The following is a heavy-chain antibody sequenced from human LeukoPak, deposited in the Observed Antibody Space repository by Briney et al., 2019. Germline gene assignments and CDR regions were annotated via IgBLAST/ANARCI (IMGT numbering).Heavy chain of an antibody. J-gene: IGHJ6*03. Sequence: GGSLRLSCVASGFTFTSYAMTWVRQAPGKGLVWVSRTNSDGSSTSYADSVKGRFTISRDNAKNTLYLQMNSLRAEDTAVYYCARVGSRVSYYDFWGTDYYYYYYMDVWGKGTTVTVSS. CDR1: GFTFTSYA. CDR2: TNSDGSST. D-gene: IGHD3-3*01. V-gene: IGHV3-74*01. CDR3: ARVGSRVSYYDFWGTDYYYYYYMDV.